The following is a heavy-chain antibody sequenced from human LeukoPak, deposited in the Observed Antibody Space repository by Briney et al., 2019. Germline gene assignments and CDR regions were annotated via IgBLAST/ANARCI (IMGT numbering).Heavy chain of an antibody. CDR1: GFTFSSYA. Sequence: PGGSLRLSCAASGFTFSSYAMSWVRQAPGKGLEWVSAISGSGGSTYYADSVKGRFTISRDNSKNTLYLQMNSLRAEDTAVYYCAKGGRYSSSWLYDAFDIWGQGTMVTVSS. V-gene: IGHV3-23*01. D-gene: IGHD6-13*01. CDR3: AKGGRYSSSWLYDAFDI. J-gene: IGHJ3*02. CDR2: ISGSGGST.